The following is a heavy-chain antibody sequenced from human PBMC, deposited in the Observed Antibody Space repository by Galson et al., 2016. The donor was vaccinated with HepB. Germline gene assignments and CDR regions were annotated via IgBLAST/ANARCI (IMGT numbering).Heavy chain of an antibody. V-gene: IGHV1-18*01. CDR3: ARGVVSHY. CDR1: GYTFTTYG. Sequence: SVKVSCKASGYTFTTYGVTWVRQAPGQGLEWVGWISTSDDNIQYSQKLQGRVTMTTDTSTTTAYMELRSLRSDDTAVYYCARGVVSHYWGQGTLVTVSS. J-gene: IGHJ4*02. CDR2: ISTSDDNI. D-gene: IGHD2-15*01.